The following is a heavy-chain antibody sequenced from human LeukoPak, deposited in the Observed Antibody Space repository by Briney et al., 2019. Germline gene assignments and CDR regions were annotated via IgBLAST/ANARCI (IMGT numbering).Heavy chain of an antibody. CDR2: INWNGGST. Sequence: GSLRLSCAASGFTFSSYSMNWVRQAPGKGLEWVSGINWNGGSTGYADSVKGRFTISRDNAKNSLYLQMNSLRAEDTALYYCARDDPIVGATDYWGQGTLVTVSS. J-gene: IGHJ4*02. CDR3: ARDDPIVGATDY. D-gene: IGHD1-26*01. V-gene: IGHV3-20*04. CDR1: GFTFSSYS.